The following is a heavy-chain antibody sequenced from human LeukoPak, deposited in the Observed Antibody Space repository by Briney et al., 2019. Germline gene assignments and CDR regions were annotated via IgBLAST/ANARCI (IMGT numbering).Heavy chain of an antibody. V-gene: IGHV3-15*01. CDR2: IKSKTHGGTT. J-gene: IGHJ3*02. D-gene: IGHD3-10*01. Sequence: PGGSLRLSCAASGFTFSNAWMTWVRQVPGKGLESVGRIKSKTHGGTTDYAAPVKGRFTISREDSKNTLDLQMTSLKTEDTAVYYCTTDVTVVRGTIIMEDAYDIWGPGTMVTVSS. CDR1: GFTFSNAW. CDR3: TTDVTVVRGTIIMEDAYDI.